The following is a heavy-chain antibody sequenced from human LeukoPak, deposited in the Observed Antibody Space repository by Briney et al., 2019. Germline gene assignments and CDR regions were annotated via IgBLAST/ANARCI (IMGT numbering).Heavy chain of an antibody. J-gene: IGHJ4*02. CDR2: INSNSGGT. Sequence: ASVKVSCKASGYTFTGYYMHWVRQAPGQGLEWMGRINSNSGGTNYAQKFQGRVTMTRDTSISTAYMELSRLRSDDTAVYYCARANPKYYSSTSCYPFDYWGQGTLVTVSS. CDR3: ARANPKYYSSTSCYPFDY. V-gene: IGHV1-2*06. CDR1: GYTFTGYY. D-gene: IGHD2-2*01.